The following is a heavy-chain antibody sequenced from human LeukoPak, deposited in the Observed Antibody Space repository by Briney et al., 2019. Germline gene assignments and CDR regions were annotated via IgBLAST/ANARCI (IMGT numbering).Heavy chain of an antibody. CDR1: GFTVSSNY. V-gene: IGHV3-66*01. D-gene: IGHD6-13*01. J-gene: IGHJ4*02. CDR3: ARVAEAAAFDS. Sequence: GGSLRLSCAASGFTVSSNYMSWVRQAPGMGLEWVSVIYGGGSTYYTDSVKGRFTISRDNSKNTLFLQMNSLKPEDTAVYYCARVAEAAAFDSWGQGTLVTVSS. CDR2: IYGGGST.